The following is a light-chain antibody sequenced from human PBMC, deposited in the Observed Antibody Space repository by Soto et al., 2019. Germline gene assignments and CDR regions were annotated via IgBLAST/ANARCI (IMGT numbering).Light chain of an antibody. CDR1: QSITNW. V-gene: IGKV1-5*03. CDR2: KAS. CDR3: QHQNSFPFT. Sequence: DIQMTQSPPTLSASVGDRVTITCRASQSITNWLAWHQQKPGKAPKVLIYKASSLESGVPSRVSGSGSGTEFTLTISSLQPDDLATYYCQHQNSFPFTFGGGTKVQIK. J-gene: IGKJ4*01.